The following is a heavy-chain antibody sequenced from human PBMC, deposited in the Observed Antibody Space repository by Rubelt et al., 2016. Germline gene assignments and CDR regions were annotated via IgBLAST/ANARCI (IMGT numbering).Heavy chain of an antibody. CDR3: ARVRSSATMAPYYFDY. CDR1: GFTFSSCE. CDR2: INHSGST. D-gene: IGHD6-25*01. V-gene: IGHV4-4*02. J-gene: IGHJ4*02. Sequence: VQLVESGGGLVQPGGSLRLSCAASGFTFSSCEMNWVRQPPGKGLEWIGEINHSGSTNYNPSLKSRVTISVDTSKNQFSRKLRCMTAADTAVYYCARVRSSATMAPYYFDYWGQGTLVTVSS.